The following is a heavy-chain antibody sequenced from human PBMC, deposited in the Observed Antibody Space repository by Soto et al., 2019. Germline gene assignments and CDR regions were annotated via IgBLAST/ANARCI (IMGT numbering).Heavy chain of an antibody. V-gene: IGHV6-1*01. Sequence: QVQLQQSGPGLVKPSQTLSLTCAISGDSVSSNSAAWNWIRQSPSRGLEWLGRTYYRSKWYNDYAVYVKSRITINPDTSKNQFSLQLNSVTPEDTAVYYCARERLLIVVVPAVPTYYYYGMDVWGQGTTVTVSS. J-gene: IGHJ6*02. CDR3: ARERLLIVVVPAVPTYYYYGMDV. CDR2: TYYRSKWYN. D-gene: IGHD2-2*01. CDR1: GDSVSSNSAA.